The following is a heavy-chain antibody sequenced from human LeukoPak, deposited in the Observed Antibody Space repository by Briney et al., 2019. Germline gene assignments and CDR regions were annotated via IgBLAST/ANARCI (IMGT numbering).Heavy chain of an antibody. CDR1: GGSINSYY. CDR3: ARSIVVAGFVSDYYYYGMDV. Sequence: SETLSLTCTVSGGSINSYYWSWIRQPPGKGLEWVGYIYYSGSPTYSPSLKSRVAISIHTSKKHFSLKLSSVTAADAAVYYCARSIVVAGFVSDYYYYGMDVWGQGTTVTVSS. D-gene: IGHD6-19*01. J-gene: IGHJ6*02. CDR2: IYYSGSP. V-gene: IGHV4-59*08.